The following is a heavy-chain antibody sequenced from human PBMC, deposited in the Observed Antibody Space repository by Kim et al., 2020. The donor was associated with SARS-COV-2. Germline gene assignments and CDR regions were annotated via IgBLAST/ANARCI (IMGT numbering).Heavy chain of an antibody. CDR1: GGSISSNSYY. Sequence: SETLSLTCTVSGGSISSNSYYWGWIRQPPGKGLEWIGSIYYSGSTYYNPSLKSRVTISVDTSKNQFSLKLSSVTAADTAVYYCARLQRGYSGYEIDYWGQGTLVTVSS. CDR2: IYYSGST. D-gene: IGHD5-12*01. CDR3: ARLQRGYSGYEIDY. J-gene: IGHJ4*02. V-gene: IGHV4-39*01.